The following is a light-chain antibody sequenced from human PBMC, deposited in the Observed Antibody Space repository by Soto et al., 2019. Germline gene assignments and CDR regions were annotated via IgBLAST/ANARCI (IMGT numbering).Light chain of an antibody. CDR2: SSH. J-gene: IGLJ2*01. V-gene: IGLV1-44*01. CDR3: AAGDDSLNGVV. Sequence: QPVLTQPPSASGTPGQRVTISCSGSSSNIGDYHVHWYQQLPGAAPKVLIHSSHQRPSGVPDRFSGSKSGTSASLAISGLQSEDEADYYCAAGDDSLNGVVFGGGTKLTVL. CDR1: SSNIGDYH.